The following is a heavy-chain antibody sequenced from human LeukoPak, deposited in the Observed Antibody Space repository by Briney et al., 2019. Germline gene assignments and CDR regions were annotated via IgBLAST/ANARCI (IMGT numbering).Heavy chain of an antibody. CDR2: IDADGGAT. J-gene: IGHJ5*02. CDR3: AKDQSYYNWFDP. D-gene: IGHD3-10*01. CDR1: GFTFKIYA. V-gene: IGHV3-23*01. Sequence: GGSLRLSCAASGFTFKIYAMTWVRQAPGKGLEWVSSIDADGGATFYADSVQGRFSISRDNAKNTLGLQMHSLTGEDTAIDYCAKDQSYYNWFDPWGQGTRVIVSS.